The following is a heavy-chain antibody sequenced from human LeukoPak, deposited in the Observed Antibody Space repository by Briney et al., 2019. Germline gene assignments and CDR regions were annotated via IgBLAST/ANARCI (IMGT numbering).Heavy chain of an antibody. J-gene: IGHJ6*03. V-gene: IGHV3-9*01. CDR2: ISWNSGGI. CDR3: AKAAAANYYYYYMDV. D-gene: IGHD6-13*01. Sequence: TGGSLRLSCAASGFTFDDYAMHWVRQAPGKGLEWVSGISWNSGGIGYADSVKGRFTISRDNAKNSLYLQMNSLRAEDTALYYCAKAAAANYYYYYMDVWGKGTTVTVSS. CDR1: GFTFDDYA.